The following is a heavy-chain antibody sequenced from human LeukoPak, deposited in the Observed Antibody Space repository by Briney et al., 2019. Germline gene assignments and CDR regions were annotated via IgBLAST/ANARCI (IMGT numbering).Heavy chain of an antibody. V-gene: IGHV1-18*01. CDR1: GYTFINYD. D-gene: IGHD2-2*01. CDR3: ARDSPRYCSSTSCYRGSNWFDP. Sequence: ASVKVSCKASGYTFINYDFSWVRQAPGQGLEWMGWISTYNGNTNYAQKLQGRVTMTTDTSTSTAYMELRSLRSDDTAVYYCARDSPRYCSSTSCYRGSNWFDPWGQGTLVTVSS. J-gene: IGHJ5*02. CDR2: ISTYNGNT.